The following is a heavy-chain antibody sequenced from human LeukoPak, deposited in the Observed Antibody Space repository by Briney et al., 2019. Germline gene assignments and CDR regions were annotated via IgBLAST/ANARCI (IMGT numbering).Heavy chain of an antibody. CDR1: RYTLSELS. CDR3: AASFLRFSPDFDY. CDR2: FNPEDGET. Sequence: ASVKVSCKVSRYTLSELSIHWVRQPAGKGLEWVGSFNPEDGETYSAQTFQGRLILTEDTSTDTAYMELRTLRSEDTAVFYCAASFLRFSPDFDYWGQGTLVTVSS. D-gene: IGHD2/OR15-2a*01. J-gene: IGHJ4*02. V-gene: IGHV1-24*01.